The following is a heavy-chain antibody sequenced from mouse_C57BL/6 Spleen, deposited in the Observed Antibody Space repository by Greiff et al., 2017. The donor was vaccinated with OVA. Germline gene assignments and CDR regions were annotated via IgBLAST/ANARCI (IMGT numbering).Heavy chain of an antibody. V-gene: IGHV1-82*01. J-gene: IGHJ2*01. Sequence: QVQLKQSGPELVKPGASVKISCKASGYAFSSSWMNWVKQRPGKGLEWIGRIYPGDGDTNYNGKFKGKATLTADKSSSTAYMQLSSLTAEDSAVYFCARSYYDYDGDYWGQGTTLTVSS. CDR3: ARSYYDYDGDY. CDR1: GYAFSSSW. D-gene: IGHD2-4*01. CDR2: IYPGDGDT.